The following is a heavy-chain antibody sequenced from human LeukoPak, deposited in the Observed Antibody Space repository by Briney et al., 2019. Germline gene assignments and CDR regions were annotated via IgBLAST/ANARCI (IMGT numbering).Heavy chain of an antibody. V-gene: IGHV3-74*01. D-gene: IGHD3-22*01. CDR3: ARAGYYDSSGYSC. CDR1: GLTGSHNY. J-gene: IGHJ4*02. Sequence: ESGGSLRLSCAASGLTGSHNYVSWVRQAPGKGLVWVSRINSDGSSTSYADSVKGRFTISRDNAKNTLYLQMNSLRAEDTAVYYCARAGYYDSSGYSCWGQGTLVTVSS. CDR2: INSDGSST.